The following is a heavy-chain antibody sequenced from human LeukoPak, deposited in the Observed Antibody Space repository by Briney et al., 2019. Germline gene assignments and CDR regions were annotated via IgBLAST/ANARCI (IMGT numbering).Heavy chain of an antibody. CDR2: IRQDGHEN. Sequence: AGGSLRLSGAASGFTFSQYGRSGVRQAPGKGLEGVANIRQDGHENYYADSVKGRFSISRDNAENSVFLQMNSLRVEDTAVYHCARKGGSRPNDAFDIWGQGTKVTVSS. CDR1: GFTFSQYG. V-gene: IGHV3-7*03. CDR3: ARKGGSRPNDAFDI. D-gene: IGHD2-15*01. J-gene: IGHJ3*02.